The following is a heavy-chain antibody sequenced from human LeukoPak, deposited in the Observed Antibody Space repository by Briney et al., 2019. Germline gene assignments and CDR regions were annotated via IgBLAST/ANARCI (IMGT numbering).Heavy chain of an antibody. CDR2: IYHSGST. CDR1: GYSISSGYY. CDR3: ARRRGYCSGGSCRVLDY. D-gene: IGHD2-15*01. J-gene: IGHJ4*02. Sequence: PSETLSLTCAVSGYSISSGYYWGWIRQPPGKGLEWIGIIYHSGSTYYNPSLKSRVTISVDTSKNQFSLKLSSVTAADTAVYYCARRRGYCSGGSCRVLDYWGQGTLVTVSS. V-gene: IGHV4-38-2*01.